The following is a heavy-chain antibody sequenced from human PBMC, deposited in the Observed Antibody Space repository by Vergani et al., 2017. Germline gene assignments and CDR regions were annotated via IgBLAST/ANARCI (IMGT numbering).Heavy chain of an antibody. V-gene: IGHV3-11*01. CDR1: GFSFSDHY. CDR2: ISNSGNTI. J-gene: IGHJ3*02. Sequence: VQLVESGGGFVQPGGSLRLSCAASGFSFSDHYMTWIRQAPGKGLEWVSYISNSGNTIEYADSVKGRFSISRDNAKSSLFLQMDSLRAEDTAVYYCARDHRDYNNYPGTFDIWGQGSMVTVSS. CDR3: ARDHRDYNNYPGTFDI. D-gene: IGHD5-24*01.